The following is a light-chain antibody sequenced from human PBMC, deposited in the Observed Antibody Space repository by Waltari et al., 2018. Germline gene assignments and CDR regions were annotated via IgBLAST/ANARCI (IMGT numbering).Light chain of an antibody. J-gene: IGLJ2*01. Sequence: QSALTQPRSVSGSPGQSVAISCTGTSSDVGGYNYASWYQQHPGKAPTLMIYDVTKRPSGVPDRFSGSKSGNMASLTISGLQADDEADYYCCSYAGPFGGGTKLTVL. CDR1: SSDVGGYNY. CDR3: CSYAGP. V-gene: IGLV2-11*01. CDR2: DVT.